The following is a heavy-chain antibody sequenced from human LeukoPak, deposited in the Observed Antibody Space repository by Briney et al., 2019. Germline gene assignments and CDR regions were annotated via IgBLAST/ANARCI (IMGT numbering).Heavy chain of an antibody. V-gene: IGHV1-2*02. CDR3: TRETGGSTLVTLPSDN. CDR1: GYTFTGYY. D-gene: IGHD4-23*01. CDR2: INPNSGAT. Sequence: GASVKVSCKASGYTFTGYYIHWVRQAPGQGLEWMGWINPNSGATNYAQKFQGRVTMTRDRSISTAYMELNWLTSDDTAIYYCTRETGGSTLVTLPSDNWGQGTPVTVSS. J-gene: IGHJ4*02.